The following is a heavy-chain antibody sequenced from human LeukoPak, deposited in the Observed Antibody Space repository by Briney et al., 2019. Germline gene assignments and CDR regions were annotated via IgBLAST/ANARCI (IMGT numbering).Heavy chain of an antibody. D-gene: IGHD1-7*01. CDR2: ITGGGLHT. CDR1: GFTFSSYA. J-gene: IGHJ4*02. CDR3: AKSLRNYVY. V-gene: IGHV3-23*01. Sequence: GGSLRLSCADSGFTFSSYAMTWVRQAPGKGLEWVSAITGGGLHTYYADSVKGRFTVSRDNSKNTLYLQMNSLRAEDTAVYYCAKSLRNYVYWGQGTLVTVSS.